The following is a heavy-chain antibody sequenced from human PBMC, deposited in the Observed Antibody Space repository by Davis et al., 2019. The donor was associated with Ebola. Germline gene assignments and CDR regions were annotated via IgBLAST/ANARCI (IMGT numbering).Heavy chain of an antibody. CDR1: GYTFTSYG. CDR2: ISAYNGNT. D-gene: IGHD5-12*01. Sequence: ASVKVSCKASGYTFTSYGISWVRQAPGQGLEWMGWISAYNGNTNYAQKLQGRVTMTTDTSTSTAYMELRSLRSDDTAVYYCARESPERGYSGYDYYYYYGMDVWGQGTLVTVSS. CDR3: ARESPERGYSGYDYYYYYGMDV. J-gene: IGHJ6*02. V-gene: IGHV1-18*04.